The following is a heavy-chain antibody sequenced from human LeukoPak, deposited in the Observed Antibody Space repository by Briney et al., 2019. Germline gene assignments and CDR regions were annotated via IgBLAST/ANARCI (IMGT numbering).Heavy chain of an antibody. D-gene: IGHD3-9*01. CDR3: ARALRYFDSEVNYYYYYGMDV. V-gene: IGHV5-51*01. CDR1: GYSFTSYW. CDR2: IYPGDSDT. J-gene: IGHJ6*02. Sequence: GESLKISCKGSGYSFTSYWIGWVRQLPGKGLEWMGIIYPGDSDTRYSPSFQGQVTISADKSISTAYLQWSSLKASDTAMYYCARALRYFDSEVNYYYYYGMDVWGQGTTVTVSS.